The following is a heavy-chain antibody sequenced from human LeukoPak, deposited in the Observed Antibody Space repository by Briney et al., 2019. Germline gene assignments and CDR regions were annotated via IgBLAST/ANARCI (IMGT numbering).Heavy chain of an antibody. Sequence: GGSLRLSCAASGFTFDDYTMHWVRHAPGKGLEWVSLISWDGGSTYYANSVKGRFTISRDNSKNSLYLQMNCLRTEDTALYYCAKGEVVRGRFYGMDVWGQGTTVTVSS. CDR2: ISWDGGST. V-gene: IGHV3-43*01. D-gene: IGHD3-10*01. CDR3: AKGEVVRGRFYGMDV. CDR1: GFTFDDYT. J-gene: IGHJ6*02.